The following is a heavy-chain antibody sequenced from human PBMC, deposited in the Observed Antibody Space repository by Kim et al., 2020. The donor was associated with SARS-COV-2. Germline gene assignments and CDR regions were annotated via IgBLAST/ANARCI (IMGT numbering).Heavy chain of an antibody. V-gene: IGHV3-23*01. CDR2: ISGSGSST. J-gene: IGHJ6*02. CDR1: GFTFSSYA. D-gene: IGHD3-22*01. CDR3: AKAKSMDNTYYDSSGYYYVRYYYYGMDV. Sequence: GGSLRLSCAASGFTFSSYAMSWVRQAPGKGLEWVSAISGSGSSTYYADSVKGRFTISRDNSKNTLYLQMNSLRPEDTAVYYCAKAKSMDNTYYDSSGYYYVRYYYYGMDVWGQGTTVTVSS.